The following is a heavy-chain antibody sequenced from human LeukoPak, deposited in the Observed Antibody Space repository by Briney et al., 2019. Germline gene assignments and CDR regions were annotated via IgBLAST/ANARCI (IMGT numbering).Heavy chain of an antibody. CDR2: IRSKPNNYAT. CDR1: GFTFRGFA. V-gene: IGHV3-73*01. CDR3: TRDSRSLFDY. Sequence: PGGSLRLSCAASGFTFRGFAMHWVRQASGKGLEWVGRIRSKPNNYATEYAASVKGRFTISRDDAENTAYLQMNSLKIEDTAVCYCTRDSRSLFDYWGQGTLVTVSS. J-gene: IGHJ4*02. D-gene: IGHD2-21*01.